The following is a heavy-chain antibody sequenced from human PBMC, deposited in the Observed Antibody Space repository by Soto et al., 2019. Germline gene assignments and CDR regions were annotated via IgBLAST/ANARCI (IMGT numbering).Heavy chain of an antibody. D-gene: IGHD3-10*01. J-gene: IGHJ4*02. CDR2: IYYSGST. CDR1: GGSISSGGYY. Sequence: SETLSLTCTVSGGSISSGGYYWSWIRQHPGKGLEWIGYIYYSGSTYYNPSLKSRVTISVDTSKNQFSLKLSSVTAADTAVYYCARDPFPMAHYFDYWGQGTLVTVSS. V-gene: IGHV4-31*03. CDR3: ARDPFPMAHYFDY.